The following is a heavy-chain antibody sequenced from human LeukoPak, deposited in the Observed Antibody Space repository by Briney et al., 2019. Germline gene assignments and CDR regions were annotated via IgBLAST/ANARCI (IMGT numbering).Heavy chain of an antibody. V-gene: IGHV4-30-2*01. Sequence: SQTLSLTCAVSGGSLSSGGYSWSWIRQPPGKGLEWIGYIYHSGSTYYNPCLKSRVTISVDRSKNQFSLKLSSVTAADTAVYYCARGRHFDYWGQGTLVTVSS. J-gene: IGHJ4*02. D-gene: IGHD6-6*01. CDR3: ARGRHFDY. CDR1: GGSLSSGGYS. CDR2: IYHSGST.